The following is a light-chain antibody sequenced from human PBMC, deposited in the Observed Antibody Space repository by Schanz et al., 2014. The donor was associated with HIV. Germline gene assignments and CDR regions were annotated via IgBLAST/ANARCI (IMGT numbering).Light chain of an antibody. CDR3: QQYDSSSWT. CDR2: QAS. J-gene: IGKJ1*01. V-gene: IGKV1-5*03. CDR1: QNIGNW. Sequence: DIQMTQSPSTLSASVGDRVTITCRASQNIGNWLAWYQQKPGKAPHLLIYQASTLKTGVPSRFSGSRSGTEFTLTISSLQPDDFATYYCQQYDSSSWTFGLGTKVETK.